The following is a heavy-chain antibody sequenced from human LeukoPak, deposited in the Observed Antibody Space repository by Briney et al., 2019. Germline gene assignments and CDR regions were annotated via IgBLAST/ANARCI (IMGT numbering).Heavy chain of an antibody. CDR1: GYTFTSYG. CDR2: FEPEDGEP. D-gene: IGHD1-26*01. J-gene: IGHJ4*02. V-gene: IGHV1-24*01. Sequence: ASVKVSCKASGYTFTSYGISWVRQAPGQWLEWMGGFEPEDGEPIFAQRFQGRFSMSEDTSTDTAYMELSSLTLEDTAVYYCTTADKWEPLDYWGQGTLVTVSS. CDR3: TTADKWEPLDY.